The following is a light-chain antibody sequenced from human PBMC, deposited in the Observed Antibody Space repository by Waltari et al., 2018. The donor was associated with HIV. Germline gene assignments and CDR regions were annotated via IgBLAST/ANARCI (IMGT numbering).Light chain of an antibody. J-gene: IGLJ2*01. Sequence: QSALTQPASVSGSPGQSITISCTGTSSDISTYSFVSCYQKHPDKAPKLLIYDVDNRPSGVSRRFSGSKSGDTASLTISSIQADDEADYYCSSYTTTNTVVFGGGTKFTVL. CDR3: SSYTTTNTVV. CDR2: DVD. CDR1: SSDISTYSF. V-gene: IGLV2-14*03.